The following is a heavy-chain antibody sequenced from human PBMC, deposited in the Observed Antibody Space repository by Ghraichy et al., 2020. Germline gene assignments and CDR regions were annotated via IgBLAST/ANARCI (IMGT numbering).Heavy chain of an antibody. V-gene: IGHV3-48*02. D-gene: IGHD3-3*01. J-gene: IGHJ4*02. CDR2: INSSSSTI. CDR1: GFTFSSYS. CDR3: ATPRAYYDFWSGFDY. Sequence: LSLTCAASGFTFSSYSMNWVRQAPGKGLEWVSYINSSSSTIYYADSVKGRFTISRDNAKNSLYLQMNSLRDEDTAVYYCATPRAYYDFWSGFDYWGQGTLVTVSS.